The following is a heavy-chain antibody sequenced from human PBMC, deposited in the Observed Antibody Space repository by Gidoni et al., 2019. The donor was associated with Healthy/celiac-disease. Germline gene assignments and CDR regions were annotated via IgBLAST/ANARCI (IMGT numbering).Heavy chain of an antibody. CDR3: AKDLLELRYYYGMDV. CDR2: ISGSGGST. J-gene: IGHJ6*02. CDR1: GFTFSSYA. Sequence: EVQLLESGGGLVQPGGSLRLSCAASGFTFSSYAMSWVRQAPGKGLEWVSAISGSGGSTYYADSVKGRFTISRDNSKNTLYLQMNSLRAEDTTVYYCAKDLLELRYYYGMDVWGQGTTVTVSS. D-gene: IGHD1-7*01. V-gene: IGHV3-23*01.